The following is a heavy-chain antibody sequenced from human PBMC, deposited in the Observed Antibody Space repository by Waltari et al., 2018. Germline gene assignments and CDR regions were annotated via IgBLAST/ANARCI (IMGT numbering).Heavy chain of an antibody. CDR1: GYTFTGYY. CDR2: INPNSGGT. V-gene: IGHV1-2*02. D-gene: IGHD2-21*02. J-gene: IGHJ6*02. CDR3: ARALHIVVVTATKGDWNGMDV. Sequence: QVQLVQSGAEVKKPGASVKVSCKASGYTFTGYYMHWVRQAPGQGLEWMGWINPNSGGTNYAQKFQGRVTMTRDTSISPAYMELSRLRSDDTAVYYCARALHIVVVTATKGDWNGMDVWGQGTTVTVSS.